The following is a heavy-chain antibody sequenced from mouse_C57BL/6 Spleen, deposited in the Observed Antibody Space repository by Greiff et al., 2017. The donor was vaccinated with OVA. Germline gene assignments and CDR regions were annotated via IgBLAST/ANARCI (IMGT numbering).Heavy chain of an antibody. D-gene: IGHD1-2*01. V-gene: IGHV1-82*01. CDR3: ARISHYYDFDD. Sequence: QVQLQQSGPELVKPGASVKISCKASGYAFSSSWMNWVKQRPGKGLEWIGRIYPGDGDTNYNGKLKGKATLTADKSSSTAYMHLSSLTSEDSAVYFCARISHYYDFDDWGKGTTLTVSS. J-gene: IGHJ2*01. CDR1: GYAFSSSW. CDR2: IYPGDGDT.